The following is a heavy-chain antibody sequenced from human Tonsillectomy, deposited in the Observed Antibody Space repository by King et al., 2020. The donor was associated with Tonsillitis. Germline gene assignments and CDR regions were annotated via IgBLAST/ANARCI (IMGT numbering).Heavy chain of an antibody. CDR3: ARDYASASDFAFEY. J-gene: IGHJ4*02. V-gene: IGHV3-30-3*01. D-gene: IGHD2-2*01. CDR2: LSYDGSTK. CDR1: GFTFSSSA. Sequence: QLVQSGGGVVQPGRSLRLSCAASGFTFSSSAMHWVRQAPGKGLEWVALLSYDGSTKYYADSGKGRFTISRDNSKNTLYLQMNSLRPEDTALYYCARDYASASDFAFEYWGQGILVTVSS.